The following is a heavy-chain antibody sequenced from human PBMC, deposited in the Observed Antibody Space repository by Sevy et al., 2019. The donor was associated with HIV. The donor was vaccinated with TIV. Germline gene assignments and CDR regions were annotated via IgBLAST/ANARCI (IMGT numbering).Heavy chain of an antibody. CDR1: GFTFSSYA. D-gene: IGHD3-22*01. J-gene: IGHJ6*02. CDR3: AKDLEVYYYDSSGYPPPYYYYYGMDV. Sequence: GGSLRLSCAASGFTFSSYAMSWVRQAPGKGLEWVSAISGSGGSTYYADSVKGRFTISRDNSKNTLYLQMNSLRAEDKAVYYWAKDLEVYYYDSSGYPPPYYYYYGMDVWGQGTTVTVSS. V-gene: IGHV3-23*01. CDR2: ISGSGGST.